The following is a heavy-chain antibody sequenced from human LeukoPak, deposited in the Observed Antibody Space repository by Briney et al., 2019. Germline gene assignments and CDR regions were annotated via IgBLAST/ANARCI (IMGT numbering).Heavy chain of an antibody. CDR1: GGSISSSSYY. CDR3: ARDQSIVAGWFDP. D-gene: IGHD6-25*01. Sequence: SETLSLTCTVSGGSISSSSYYWGWIRQPPGKGLEWIGSIYYYGSTYYNPSLRSRVTISVDTYKNQFSLKLSSVTAADTAVYYCARDQSIVAGWFDPWGQGTLVTVSS. V-gene: IGHV4-39*07. J-gene: IGHJ5*02. CDR2: IYYYGST.